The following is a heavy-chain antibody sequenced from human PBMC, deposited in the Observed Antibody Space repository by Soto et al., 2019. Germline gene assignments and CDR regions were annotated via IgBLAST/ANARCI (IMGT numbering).Heavy chain of an antibody. CDR2: IDYNGVT. CDR1: GGSIYRSGYY. V-gene: IGHV4-39*01. CDR3: GKVLVGATGHTDSDS. Sequence: SETLSLTCTVSGGSIYRSGYYWGWIRQPPGRGLEWIGNIDYNGVTYSNPSLKSRVTISRDTSKNQFSLKLTSVTAADTALYYCGKVLVGATGHTDSDSWGPGTLGTVS. J-gene: IGHJ4*02. D-gene: IGHD2-15*01.